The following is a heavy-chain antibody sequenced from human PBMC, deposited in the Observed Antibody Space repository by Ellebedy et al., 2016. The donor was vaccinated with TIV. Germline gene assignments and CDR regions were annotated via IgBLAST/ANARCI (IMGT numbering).Heavy chain of an antibody. CDR3: ARRGHYYYMDV. Sequence: SETLSLTXTVSGYSISSGYYWGWIRQPPGKGLEWIGEINHSGSTNYNPSLKSRVTISVDTSKNQFSLKLSSVTAADTAVYYCARRGHYYYMDVWGKGTTVTVSS. D-gene: IGHD3-10*01. V-gene: IGHV4-38-2*02. CDR2: INHSGST. CDR1: GYSISSGYY. J-gene: IGHJ6*03.